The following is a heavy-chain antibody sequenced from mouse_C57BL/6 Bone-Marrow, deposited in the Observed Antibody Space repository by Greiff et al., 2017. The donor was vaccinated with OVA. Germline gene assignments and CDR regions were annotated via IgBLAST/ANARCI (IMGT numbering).Heavy chain of an antibody. CDR2: IDPENGDT. Sequence: VQLKESGAELVRPGASVKLSCTASGFNIKDDYMHWVKQRPEQGLEWIGWIDPENGDTEYASKFQGKATITADTSSNTAYLQLSSLTSEDTAVYYCTIYGNYWFAYWGQGTLVTVSA. CDR3: TIYGNYWFAY. V-gene: IGHV14-4*01. J-gene: IGHJ3*01. CDR1: GFNIKDDY. D-gene: IGHD2-1*01.